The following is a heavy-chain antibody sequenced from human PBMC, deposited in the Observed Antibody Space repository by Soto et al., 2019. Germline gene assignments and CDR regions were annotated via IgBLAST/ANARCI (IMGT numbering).Heavy chain of an antibody. J-gene: IGHJ5*02. CDR2: ISGTSVYI. CDR3: AREGDLKPFPS. CDR1: VFTFSNYN. Sequence: PVGSLRLSCVASVFTFSNYNMNCVRQAPGKWLEWVSHISGTSVYIHYADSVKGRFTISRDNAKNSVYLQMDSLRVEDTAVYYCAREGDLKPFPSWGQGALVTLSS. D-gene: IGHD2-21*01. V-gene: IGHV3-21*01.